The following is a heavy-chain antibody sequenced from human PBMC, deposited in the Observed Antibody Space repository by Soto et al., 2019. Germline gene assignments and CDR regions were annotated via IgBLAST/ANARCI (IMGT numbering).Heavy chain of an antibody. J-gene: IGHJ6*02. V-gene: IGHV1-2*02. Sequence: QVLVEQSGAEVKKPGASVKVSCEASGFTFTAYYMHWVRQAPGQGLEWMGWINPNNGGTNYAEKFQGRVTMSRDTSVTTIYMELSSLRFDDTAVYYCARGGTTLAYALDVWGQGTPVTVSS. CDR1: GFTFTAYY. D-gene: IGHD2-21*01. CDR2: INPNNGGT. CDR3: ARGGTTLAYALDV.